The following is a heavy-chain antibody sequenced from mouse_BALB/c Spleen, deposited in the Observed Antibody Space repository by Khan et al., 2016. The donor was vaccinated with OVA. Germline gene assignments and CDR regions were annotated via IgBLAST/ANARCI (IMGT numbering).Heavy chain of an antibody. J-gene: IGHJ2*01. Sequence: VQLKQSGPELVKPGASVKISCKASGYSFTGYFMNWVMQSHGKSLEWIGRINPHIGETFYNQKFKDKATLTVDESSRTAHMELRSLASEDSAVYYCARKNGSDFDYWSQGTTLTVSS. D-gene: IGHD1-1*01. V-gene: IGHV1-20*02. CDR2: INPHIGET. CDR1: GYSFTGYF. CDR3: ARKNGSDFDY.